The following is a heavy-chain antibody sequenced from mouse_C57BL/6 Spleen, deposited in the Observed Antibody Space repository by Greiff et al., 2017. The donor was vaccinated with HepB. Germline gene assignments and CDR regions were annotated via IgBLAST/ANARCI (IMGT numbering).Heavy chain of an antibody. Sequence: EVRLVESGGGLVKPGGSLKLSCAASGFTFSSYAMSWVRQTPEKRLEWVATISDGGSYTYYPDNVKGRFTISRDNAKNNLYLQMSHLKSEDTAMYYCAVYHYYGSSYPDYFDYWGQGTTLTVSS. D-gene: IGHD1-1*01. J-gene: IGHJ2*01. CDR1: GFTFSSYA. CDR3: AVYHYYGSSYPDYFDY. CDR2: ISDGGSYT. V-gene: IGHV5-4*03.